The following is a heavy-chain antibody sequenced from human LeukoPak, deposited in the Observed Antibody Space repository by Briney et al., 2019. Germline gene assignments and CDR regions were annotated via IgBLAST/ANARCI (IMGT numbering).Heavy chain of an antibody. CDR1: GYTVRSYA. Sequence: GASVKVSCKTSGYTVRSYAISWVGQAPGQGLERMGWINVYNGYTNYARNFQGRVTMTTDTSTSTAYMEVRSLRSDDTAVYYCARVECSSTTCYDDYWGQGTLVIVSS. CDR3: ARVECSSTTCYDDY. J-gene: IGHJ4*02. D-gene: IGHD2-2*01. CDR2: INVYNGYT. V-gene: IGHV1-18*01.